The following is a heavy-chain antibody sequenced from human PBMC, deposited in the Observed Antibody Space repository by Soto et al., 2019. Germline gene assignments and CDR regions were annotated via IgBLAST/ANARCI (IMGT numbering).Heavy chain of an antibody. CDR1: GESISSGGYY. J-gene: IGHJ4*02. V-gene: IGHV4-31*03. D-gene: IGHD6-6*01. CDR3: ARASSSSSAADY. Sequence: QVQLQESGPGLVKPSQTLSLTCSVSGESISSGGYYWSWIRHHPGKGLEWIGYIYDSESAYYNPSLKGRVPISMDTSKNHFAMRLSSVTAADTAVYYCARASSSSSAADYWGQGTLATVSS. CDR2: IYDSESA.